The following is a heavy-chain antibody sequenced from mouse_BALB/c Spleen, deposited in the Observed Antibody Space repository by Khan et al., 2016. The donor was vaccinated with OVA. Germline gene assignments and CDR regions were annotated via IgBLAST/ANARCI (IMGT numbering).Heavy chain of an antibody. J-gene: IGHJ1*01. CDR1: GFSLTNYG. CDR3: ARAYGSNYWYFDV. CDR2: IWAGGST. V-gene: IGHV2-9*02. Sequence: QVQLKQSGPGLVAPSQSLSITCTVSGFSLTNYGVHWVRQPPGKGLEWLGVIWAGGSTNYNSALMSRLSISKDNSKSQVFLKMNSLQTDDTAMYXSARAYGSNYWYFDVWGAGTTVTVSS. D-gene: IGHD1-1*01.